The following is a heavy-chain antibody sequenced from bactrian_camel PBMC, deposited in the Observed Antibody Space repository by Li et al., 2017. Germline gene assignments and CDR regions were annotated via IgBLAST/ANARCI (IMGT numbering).Heavy chain of an antibody. CDR1: GFTFDDSD. Sequence: HVQLVESGGGSAQAGESLRLSCTASGFTFDDSDMGWYRQAPGNECELVSRLASDGSTYYAASVKGRFTISQDYAKNTVYLQMNSLKPEDTAMYFCAADNPLRATRDLPLSPSEYNYWGQGTQVTVS. V-gene: IGHV3S63*01. J-gene: IGHJ4*01. CDR3: AADNPLRATRDLPLSPSEYNY. D-gene: IGHD4*01. CDR2: LASDGST.